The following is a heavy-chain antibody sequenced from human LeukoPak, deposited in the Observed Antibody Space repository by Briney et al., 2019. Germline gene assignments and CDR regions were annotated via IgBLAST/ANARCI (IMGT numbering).Heavy chain of an antibody. CDR2: INPNSGGT. V-gene: IGHV1-2*02. CDR3: AREGPIVGATHLVDY. D-gene: IGHD1-26*01. CDR1: GYTFTDYY. Sequence: ASEKVSCKASGYTFTDYYVHWVRQAPGQGLEWMGWINPNSGGTNYAQKFQGRVTMTRDTSISTAYMELSRLRSDDTAVYYCAREGPIVGATHLVDYWGQGTLVTVSS. J-gene: IGHJ4*02.